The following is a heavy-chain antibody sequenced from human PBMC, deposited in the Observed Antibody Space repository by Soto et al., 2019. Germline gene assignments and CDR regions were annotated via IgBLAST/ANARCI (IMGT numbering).Heavy chain of an antibody. CDR3: EKVRYSSGWYECSDY. Sequence: EVQLLESGGGLVQPGGSLRLSCAASGFTFSSYAMSWVRQAPGKGLEWVSAISGSGGSTYYADSVEGRFTISRDNSKNTLYLHMNSLRAEDTAVYYCEKVRYSSGWYECSDYWGQGTLVTVSS. D-gene: IGHD6-19*01. CDR2: ISGSGGST. J-gene: IGHJ4*02. CDR1: GFTFSSYA. V-gene: IGHV3-23*01.